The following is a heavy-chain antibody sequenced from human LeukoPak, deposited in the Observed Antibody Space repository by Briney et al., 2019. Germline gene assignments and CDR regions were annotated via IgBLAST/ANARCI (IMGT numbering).Heavy chain of an antibody. D-gene: IGHD2-21*02. V-gene: IGHV3-11*01. CDR2: ISRLGDTI. CDR1: GFTFTDYF. Sequence: PGGSLRLSCAASGFTFTDYFMGWIRQAPGKGQEWVSHISRLGDTIDYADSVKGRFIISRDNAKNSLYLQMNSLRAEDTAVYFCARVRRGGDSRYFDYWGQGALVTVSS. J-gene: IGHJ4*02. CDR3: ARVRRGGDSRYFDY.